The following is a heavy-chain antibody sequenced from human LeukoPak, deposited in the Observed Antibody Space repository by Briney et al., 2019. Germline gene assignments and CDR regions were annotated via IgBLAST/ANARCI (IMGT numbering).Heavy chain of an antibody. Sequence: GGSLRLSCAASGFTFDDYAMHWVRQAPGKGLEWVSGISWNSGSIGYADSVKGRFTISRDNAKNSLYLQMNSLRAEDTALYYCAKARRGYSSAADYWGQGTLVTVSS. J-gene: IGHJ4*02. V-gene: IGHV3-9*01. CDR1: GFTFDDYA. CDR2: ISWNSGSI. D-gene: IGHD5-18*01. CDR3: AKARRGYSSAADY.